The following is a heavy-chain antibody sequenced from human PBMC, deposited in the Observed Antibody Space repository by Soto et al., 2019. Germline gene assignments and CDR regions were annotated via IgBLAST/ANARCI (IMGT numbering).Heavy chain of an antibody. CDR1: GFTFSSYD. V-gene: IGHV3-13*01. CDR2: IGSAGDT. J-gene: IGHJ4*02. D-gene: IGHD3-3*01. Sequence: GGSLRLSCAASGFTFSSYDMHWVRQATGKGLEWVSAIGSAGDTYYPGSVKGRFTISRDNSKNTLYLQMNSLRAEDTAVYYCARDYGRYDFWSGPFDYWGQGTLVTVSS. CDR3: ARDYGRYDFWSGPFDY.